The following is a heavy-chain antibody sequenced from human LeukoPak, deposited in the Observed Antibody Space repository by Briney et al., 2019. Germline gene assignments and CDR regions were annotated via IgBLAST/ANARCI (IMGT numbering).Heavy chain of an antibody. CDR2: INHSGST. Sequence: PSETLSLTCAVYGGSFSGYYWSWIRQPPGKGLEWIGEINHSGSTNYNPSLKSRVTISVDTSKNQFSLKLSSVTAADTAVYYCARASKFTGRQLAPGDAFDIWGQGTMVTVSS. V-gene: IGHV4-34*01. CDR1: GGSFSGYY. CDR3: ARASKFTGRQLAPGDAFDI. D-gene: IGHD6-13*01. J-gene: IGHJ3*02.